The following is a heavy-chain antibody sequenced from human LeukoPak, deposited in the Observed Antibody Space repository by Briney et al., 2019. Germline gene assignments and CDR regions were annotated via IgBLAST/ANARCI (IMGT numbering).Heavy chain of an antibody. D-gene: IGHD3-10*01. CDR2: IYYSGST. CDR3: AGAGFGELCYYYGMDV. CDR1: GGSISSYY. Sequence: PSETLSLTCTVSGGSISSYYWSWIRQPPGKGLEWIGYIYYSGSTNYNPSLKSRVTISVDTSKNQFSLKLSSVTAADTAVYYCAGAGFGELCYYYGMDVWGKGTTVTVSS. J-gene: IGHJ6*04. V-gene: IGHV4-59*01.